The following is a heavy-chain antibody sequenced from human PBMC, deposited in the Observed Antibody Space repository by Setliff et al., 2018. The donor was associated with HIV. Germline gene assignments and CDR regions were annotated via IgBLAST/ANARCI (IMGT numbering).Heavy chain of an antibody. Sequence: SETLSLTCTVSGGSISSSSYYWDWIRQPPGKSLGWVGSIFYTGSTNYRPSLESRVIVSLDTSKNQFSLKLSPVTAADTAVYYCTRRDVTTGMDSWGPGILVTVS. D-gene: IGHD4-17*01. CDR1: GGSISSSSYY. J-gene: IGHJ4*02. CDR2: IFYTGST. V-gene: IGHV4-39*01. CDR3: TRRDVTTGMDS.